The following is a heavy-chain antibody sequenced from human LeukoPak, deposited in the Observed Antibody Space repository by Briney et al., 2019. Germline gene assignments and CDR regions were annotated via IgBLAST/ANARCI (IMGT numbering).Heavy chain of an antibody. J-gene: IGHJ4*02. CDR1: GFTFSSYS. V-gene: IGHV3-21*01. CDR3: AKGGFVR. D-gene: IGHD2-8*01. CDR2: ISGGRSYI. Sequence: PGGSLRLSCAASGFTFSSYSMNWVRQAPGKGLEWVSSISGGRSYIYYADSVKGRFTISRDNSKNTLYLQMNSLRAEDTAVYYCAKGGFVRWGQGTLVTVSS.